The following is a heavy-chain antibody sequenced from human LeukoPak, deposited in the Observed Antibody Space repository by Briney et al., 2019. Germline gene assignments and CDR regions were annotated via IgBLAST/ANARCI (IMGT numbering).Heavy chain of an antibody. CDR3: ARGPFSSSWSEFDY. CDR1: GFTFSDYS. J-gene: IGHJ4*02. CDR2: ISGDSRYI. Sequence: GGSLRLSCAASGFTFSDYSLNWVRQAPGKGLEWVSCISGDSRYIYYADSVKGRPTISRDNAQNSLYLHMNSLRAEDTAVYYCARGPFSSSWSEFDYWGQGTLVTVSS. D-gene: IGHD6-13*01. V-gene: IGHV3-21*06.